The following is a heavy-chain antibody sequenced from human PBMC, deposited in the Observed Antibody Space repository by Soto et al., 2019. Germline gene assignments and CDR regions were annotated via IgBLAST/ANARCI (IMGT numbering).Heavy chain of an antibody. D-gene: IGHD2-21*01. Sequence: ASVKVSCKASGYTFTSYAMHWVRQAPGQRLEWMGWINASNGNTKYSQKFQGRVTITMDTSASTAYMELSSLRSEDTAVYYCARDRFYRARSSYSFTHARGFDPWGQGTLVTVSS. J-gene: IGHJ5*02. CDR1: GYTFTSYA. CDR2: INASNGNT. CDR3: ARDRFYRARSSYSFTHARGFDP. V-gene: IGHV1-3*01.